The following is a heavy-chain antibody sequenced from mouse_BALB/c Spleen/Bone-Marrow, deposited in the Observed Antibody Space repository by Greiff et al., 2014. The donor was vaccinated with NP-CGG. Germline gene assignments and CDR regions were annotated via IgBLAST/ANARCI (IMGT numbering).Heavy chain of an antibody. J-gene: IGHJ3*01. V-gene: IGHV14-3*02. CDR1: GFNIKDTF. CDR3: AHDAPFTY. D-gene: IGHD2-3*01. CDR2: IDPASGNT. Sequence: EVQLQQSVADLVKPGASVKLSCTTSGFNIKDTFMHWVKQRPEQGLEWIGRIDPASGNTKYDPKFQGKAPRTADTSSNKVSLQLSGLTSEDTAVEYCAHDAPFTYWGQGTLVTVSA.